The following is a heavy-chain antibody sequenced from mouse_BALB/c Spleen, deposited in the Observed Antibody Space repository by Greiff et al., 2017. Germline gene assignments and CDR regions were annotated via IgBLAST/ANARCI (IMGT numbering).Heavy chain of an antibody. CDR2: ILPGSGST. J-gene: IGHJ4*01. CDR1: GYTFSSYW. D-gene: IGHD1-1*01. CDR3: ARSRVLRSPYYAMDY. V-gene: IGHV1-9*01. Sequence: QVHVKQSGAELMKPGASVKISCKATGYTFSSYWIEWVKQRPGHGLEWIGEILPGSGSTNYNEKFKGKATFTADTSSNTAYMQLSSLTSEDSAVYYCARSRVLRSPYYAMDYWGQGTSVTVSS.